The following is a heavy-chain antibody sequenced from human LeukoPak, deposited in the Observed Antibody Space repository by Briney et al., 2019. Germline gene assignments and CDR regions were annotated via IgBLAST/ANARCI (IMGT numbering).Heavy chain of an antibody. J-gene: IGHJ5*02. CDR3: AREGTAGTNLNWFDP. CDR2: IYHSGST. Sequence: PSETLSLTCTVSGESISNYYWSWIRQPPGKGLEWIGYIYHSGSTNYNPSLKSRVTISVDTSKNQFSLKLTSVTAADTAVYYCAREGTAGTNLNWFDPWGQGTLVTVSS. V-gene: IGHV4-59*01. CDR1: GESISNYY. D-gene: IGHD1-1*01.